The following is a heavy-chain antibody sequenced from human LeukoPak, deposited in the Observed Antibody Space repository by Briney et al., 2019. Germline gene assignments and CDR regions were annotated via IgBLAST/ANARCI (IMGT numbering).Heavy chain of an antibody. V-gene: IGHV4-30-4*08. CDR3: ARDFPAPPYYYYYYMDV. CDR1: GGSISSGDYY. D-gene: IGHD3-3*01. CDR2: IYYSGST. Sequence: SQTLSLTCTVSGGSISSGDYYWSWIRQPPGKALECIGYIYYSGSTYYNPSLKSRVTISVDTSKNQFSLKLSSVTAADTAVYYCARDFPAPPYYYYYYMDVWGKGTTVTVSS. J-gene: IGHJ6*03.